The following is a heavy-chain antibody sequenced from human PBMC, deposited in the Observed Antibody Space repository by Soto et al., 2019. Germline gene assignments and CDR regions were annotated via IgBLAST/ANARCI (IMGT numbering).Heavy chain of an antibody. CDR2: IYYSGST. Sequence: PSETLSLTCTVSGGSISSGDYYWSWIRQPPGKGLEWIGYIYYSGSTYYNPSLKSRVTISVDTSKNQFSLKLSSVTAADTAVYYCARGYGSGSSSDTVDWFDPWGQGTLVTVSS. CDR3: ARGYGSGSSSDTVDWFDP. CDR1: GGSISSGDYY. V-gene: IGHV4-30-4*01. D-gene: IGHD3-10*01. J-gene: IGHJ5*02.